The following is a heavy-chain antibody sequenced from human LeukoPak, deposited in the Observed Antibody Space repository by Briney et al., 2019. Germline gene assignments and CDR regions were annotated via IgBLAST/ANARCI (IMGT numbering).Heavy chain of an antibody. J-gene: IGHJ4*02. Sequence: RGSPRLSCAASGFTFSNAWMSWVRQAPGKGLEWVGRIKSKTDGGTADYAAPVKGRFTISRDDSKNTLYLQMNSLKTEDTAVYYCTTGLVVVPAATALDYWGQGTLVTVSS. CDR2: IKSKTDGGTA. CDR3: TTGLVVVPAATALDY. D-gene: IGHD2-2*01. CDR1: GFTFSNAW. V-gene: IGHV3-15*01.